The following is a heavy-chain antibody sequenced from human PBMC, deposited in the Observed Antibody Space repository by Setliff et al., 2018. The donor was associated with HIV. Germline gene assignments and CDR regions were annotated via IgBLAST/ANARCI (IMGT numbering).Heavy chain of an antibody. CDR3: GGNGYYSIDY. CDR1: GGSFSGYY. D-gene: IGHD3-22*01. V-gene: IGHV4-34*01. Sequence: SETLSLTCAVYGGSFSGYYWSWIRQPPGKGLEWIGEIYHSGSTHYNPSLQSRVTISVDKSKSQFSLKLNPVTAADTAVYYCGGNGYYSIDYWGQGTLVTVSS. J-gene: IGHJ4*02. CDR2: IYHSGST.